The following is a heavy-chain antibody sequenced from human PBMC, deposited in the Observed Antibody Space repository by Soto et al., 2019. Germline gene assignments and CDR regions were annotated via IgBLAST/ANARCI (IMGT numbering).Heavy chain of an antibody. J-gene: IGHJ4*02. Sequence: GGSLRLSCAASGFTFSSYAMSWVRQAPGKGLEWVSAIGGSGSSTYYADSVRGRFTISRDNSKSTLYLQMSSLRGEDMAVYFCAKGSGGYRPYYFDYWGQGTLVTSPQ. V-gene: IGHV3-23*01. CDR1: GFTFSSYA. CDR3: AKGSGGYRPYYFDY. D-gene: IGHD5-18*01. CDR2: IGGSGSST.